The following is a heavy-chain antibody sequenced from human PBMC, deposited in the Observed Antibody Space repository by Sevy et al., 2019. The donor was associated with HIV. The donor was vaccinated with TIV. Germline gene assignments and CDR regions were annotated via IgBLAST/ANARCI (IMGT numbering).Heavy chain of an antibody. CDR3: AREGCTKPHDY. J-gene: IGHJ4*02. V-gene: IGHV3-23*01. D-gene: IGHD2-8*01. Sequence: GSLRLSCAASGFTFSKYSMSWVRQPPGKGLEWVSTLSFGCGEINHADSVKGRFTISRDNSKNSLYLQMNNLRAEDTAVYYCAREGCTKPHDYWGQGTLVTVSS. CDR1: GFTFSKYS. CDR2: LSFGCGEI.